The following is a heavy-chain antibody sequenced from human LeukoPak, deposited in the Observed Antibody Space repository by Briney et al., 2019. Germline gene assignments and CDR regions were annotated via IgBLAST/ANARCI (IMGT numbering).Heavy chain of an antibody. CDR1: GYSISSGYY. D-gene: IGHD3-22*01. CDR2: IYYSGST. J-gene: IGHJ3*02. Sequence: SETLSLTCTVSGYSISSGYYWGWIRQPPGQGLEWIGYIYYSGSTNYNPSLKSRVTISVDTSKNQFSLKLSSVTAADTAVYYCARQQNYYDSRGAFDIWGQGIMVTVSS. CDR3: ARQQNYYDSRGAFDI. V-gene: IGHV4-61*01.